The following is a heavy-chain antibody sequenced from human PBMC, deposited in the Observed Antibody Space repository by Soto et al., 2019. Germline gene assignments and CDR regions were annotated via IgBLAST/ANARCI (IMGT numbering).Heavy chain of an antibody. CDR3: TTGFGGSYLFNHYYGMDV. J-gene: IGHJ6*02. CDR1: GFTFSNAW. D-gene: IGHD1-26*01. CDR2: IKSKTDGGTT. Sequence: GGSLRLSCAASGFTFSNAWMNWVRQAPGKGLEWVGRIKSKTDGGTTDYAAPVKGRFTISRDDSKNTLYLQMNSLKTEDTAVYYCTTGFGGSYLFNHYYGMDVWGQGTTVTVSS. V-gene: IGHV3-15*07.